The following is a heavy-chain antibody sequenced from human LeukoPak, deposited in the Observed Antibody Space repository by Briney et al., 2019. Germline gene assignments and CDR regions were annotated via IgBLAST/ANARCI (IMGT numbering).Heavy chain of an antibody. CDR3: VASGPPAPANWFDP. J-gene: IGHJ5*02. CDR2: IHHSGDT. D-gene: IGHD6-13*01. V-gene: IGHV4-59*03. Sequence: SETQSLTCTVSGGSITSYYWSWIRQPPRKGLEWIGYIHHSGDTRYNPSLKSRVTMSIDTSKYQFSLKVNFVTAADTAVYYCVASGPPAPANWFDPWGQGTLVTVSS. CDR1: GGSITSYY.